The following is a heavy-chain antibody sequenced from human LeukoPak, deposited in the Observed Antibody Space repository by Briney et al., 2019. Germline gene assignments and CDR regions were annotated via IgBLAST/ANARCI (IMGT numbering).Heavy chain of an antibody. J-gene: IGHJ4*02. CDR3: ARHGQVESYYDSSGYSGFDY. Sequence: PSQTLSLTCTVSGGSISSYYWSWIRQPPGKGLEWIGYIYYSGSTNYNPSLKSRVTISVDTSKDQFSLKLSSVTAADTAVYYCARHGQVESYYDSSGYSGFDYWGQGTLVTVSS. V-gene: IGHV4-59*08. CDR2: IYYSGST. D-gene: IGHD3-22*01. CDR1: GGSISSYY.